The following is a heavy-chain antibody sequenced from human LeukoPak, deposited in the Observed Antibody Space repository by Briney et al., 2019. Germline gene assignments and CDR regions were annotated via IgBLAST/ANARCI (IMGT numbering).Heavy chain of an antibody. Sequence: SETLSLTCTVPGDSITTKSWSWIRQPPGQGLEWIGYIYASARTSYNHSRMRRVAISVDTYKNQFSLRLNSVTAADTSVYCCSVAGAWGQGTLVTVSS. CDR3: SVAGA. V-gene: IGHV4-4*09. CDR1: GDSITTKS. CDR2: IYASART. J-gene: IGHJ4*02. D-gene: IGHD2-15*01.